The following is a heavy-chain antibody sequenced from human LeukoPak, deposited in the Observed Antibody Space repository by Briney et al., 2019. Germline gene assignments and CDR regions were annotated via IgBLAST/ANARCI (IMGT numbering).Heavy chain of an antibody. D-gene: IGHD6-6*01. CDR1: GGSISSYY. CDR3: ARYAGYSSSSFGIYYYYGMDV. J-gene: IGHJ6*02. CDR2: IYYSGST. V-gene: IGHV4-59*08. Sequence: SETLPLTCTVSGGSISSYYWSWIRQPPGKGLEWIGYIYYSGSTNYNPSLKSRVTISVDTSKNQFSLKLSSVTAADTAVYYCARYAGYSSSSFGIYYYYGMDVWGQGTTVTVSS.